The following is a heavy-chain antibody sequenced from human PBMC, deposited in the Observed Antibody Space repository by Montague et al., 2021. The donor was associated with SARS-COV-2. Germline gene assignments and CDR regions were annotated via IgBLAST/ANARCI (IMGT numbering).Heavy chain of an antibody. CDR2: IYDSEST. V-gene: IGHV4-59*01. Sequence: SETLSLTCTVSGLSISSSYWSWIRQAPGKGLEWIGYIYDSESTNYNPSPQSRVTISVDTSKNQFSLKLSSLTTADTAVYYCARDGNRWSALRYWGQGTLVTVSS. CDR3: ARDGNRWSALRY. CDR1: GLSISSSY. J-gene: IGHJ4*02. D-gene: IGHD2-15*01.